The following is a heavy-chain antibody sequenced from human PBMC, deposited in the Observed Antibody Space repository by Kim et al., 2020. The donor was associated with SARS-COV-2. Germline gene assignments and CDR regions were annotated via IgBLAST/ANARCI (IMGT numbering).Heavy chain of an antibody. D-gene: IGHD6-13*01. J-gene: IGHJ6*02. CDR1: GFTFSSYS. V-gene: IGHV3-21*01. Sequence: GGSLRLSCAASGFTFSSYSMNWVRQAPGKGLEWVSSISSSSSYIYYADSVKGRFTISRDNAKNSLYLQMNSLRAEDTAVYYCARDLGRPRFDLPGIAAADHYYYYGMDVWGQGTTVTVSS. CDR3: ARDLGRPRFDLPGIAAADHYYYYGMDV. CDR2: ISSSSSYI.